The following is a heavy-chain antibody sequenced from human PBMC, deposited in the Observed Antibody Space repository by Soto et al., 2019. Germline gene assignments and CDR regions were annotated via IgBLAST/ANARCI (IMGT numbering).Heavy chain of an antibody. Sequence: GGSLRLSCAASGITVSSNYMSWVRQAPGKGLEWVSVIYSGGSTYYADSVKGRLTISRDNSKNTLYLQMNSLRAEDTAVYYCARSSNSIAAAGTGFDYWGQGTLVTVSS. D-gene: IGHD6-13*01. CDR1: GITVSSNY. CDR2: IYSGGST. J-gene: IGHJ4*02. V-gene: IGHV3-53*01. CDR3: ARSSNSIAAAGTGFDY.